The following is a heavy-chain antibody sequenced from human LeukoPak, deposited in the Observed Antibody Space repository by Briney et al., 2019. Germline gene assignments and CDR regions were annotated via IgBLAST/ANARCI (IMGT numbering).Heavy chain of an antibody. Sequence: SETLSLTCTASGGSISSYYWSWIRQPAGKGLEWIGRIYTSGSTNYNPSLKSRVTMSVDTSKNQFSLKLSSVTAADTAVYYCARECGGGSCYPYYFDYWGQGTLVTVSS. D-gene: IGHD2-15*01. V-gene: IGHV4-4*07. CDR2: IYTSGST. J-gene: IGHJ4*02. CDR1: GGSISSYY. CDR3: ARECGGGSCYPYYFDY.